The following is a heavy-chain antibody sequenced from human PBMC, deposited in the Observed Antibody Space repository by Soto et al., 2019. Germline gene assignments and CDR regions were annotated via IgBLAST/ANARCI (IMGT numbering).Heavy chain of an antibody. D-gene: IGHD6-13*01. V-gene: IGHV3-33*01. CDR3: ASEVSSSSWYHWLDP. Sequence: QVQLVESGGGVVQPGRSLRLSCAASGFTFSSYGMHWVRQAPGKGLEWVAVIWYDGSNKYYADSVKGRFTISRDNSKNTLYLQMNSLRAEDTAVYYCASEVSSSSWYHWLDPWGQGTLVTVSS. CDR2: IWYDGSNK. CDR1: GFTFSSYG. J-gene: IGHJ5*02.